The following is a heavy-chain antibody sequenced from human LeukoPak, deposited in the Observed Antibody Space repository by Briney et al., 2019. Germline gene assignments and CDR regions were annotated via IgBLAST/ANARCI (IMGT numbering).Heavy chain of an antibody. CDR2: INGGGTTT. CDR3: ARSDWFDP. CDR1: GFTFSSSW. V-gene: IGHV3-74*01. Sequence: PGGSLRLSCAASGFTFSSSWMNWVRQPPGKGLVWVSRINGGGTTTIYADSVKGRFPISRDNAKSTLYLQMNSLRDEDTAVYYCARSDWFDPWGQGTLVTVSS. J-gene: IGHJ5*02.